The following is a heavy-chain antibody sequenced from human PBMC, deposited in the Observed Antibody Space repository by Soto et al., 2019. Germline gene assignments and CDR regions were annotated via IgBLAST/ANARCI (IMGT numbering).Heavy chain of an antibody. CDR1: GFTFSRFE. D-gene: IGHD3-10*01. J-gene: IGHJ4*02. V-gene: IGHV3-48*03. CDR3: TRAAWFPYLSFY. Sequence: EVQLVESGGGLVQPGGSLRLSCAASGFTFSRFELHWVRQAPGKGLEWISYISSSGSTAYYASSVEGRFTISRDNANNSVYLQMDSLIAEDTALYCITRAAWFPYLSFYWGQGALVTVSS. CDR2: ISSSGSTA.